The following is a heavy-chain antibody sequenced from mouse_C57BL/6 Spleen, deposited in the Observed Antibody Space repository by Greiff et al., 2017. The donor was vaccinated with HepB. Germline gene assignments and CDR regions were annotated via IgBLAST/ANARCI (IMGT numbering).Heavy chain of an antibody. V-gene: IGHV1-7*01. CDR1: GYTFTSYW. J-gene: IGHJ4*01. CDR2: INPSSGYT. Sequence: VQLQESGAELAKPGASVKLSCKASGYTFTSYWMHWVKQRPGQGLEWIGYINPSSGYTKYNQKFKDKATLTADKSSSTAYMQLSSLTYEDSAVYDCARVYYSDNYAMDYWGQGTSVTVSS. CDR3: ARVYYSDNYAMDY. D-gene: IGHD2-13*01.